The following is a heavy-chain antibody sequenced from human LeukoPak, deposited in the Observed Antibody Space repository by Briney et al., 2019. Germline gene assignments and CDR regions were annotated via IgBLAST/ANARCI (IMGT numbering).Heavy chain of an antibody. CDR3: AREWQWVVGDLDH. CDR1: GFTFSAYW. Sequence: GGSLRLSCAAPGFTFSAYWMHWVRQVPAKGLVCVSRLSGDGRIKSNADSVKGRFTVSRDNAKNTMYLQMNSLRVEDTAVYYCAREWQWVVGDLDHWGQGTLVAVSS. CDR2: LSGDGRIK. J-gene: IGHJ4*02. D-gene: IGHD6-19*01. V-gene: IGHV3-74*01.